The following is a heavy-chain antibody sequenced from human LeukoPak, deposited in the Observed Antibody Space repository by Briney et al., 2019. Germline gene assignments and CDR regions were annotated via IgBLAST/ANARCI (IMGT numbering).Heavy chain of an antibody. CDR1: GGSFSGYY. D-gene: IGHD3-10*01. J-gene: IGHJ4*02. V-gene: IGHV4-34*01. CDR3: ARGYYGSGSYLDY. CDR2: INHSGST. Sequence: SETLSLTCVVYGGSFSGYYWSWIRQPPGKGLEWIGEINHSGSTNYNPSLKSRVTISVDTSKNQFSLKLSSVTAADTAVYYCARGYYGSGSYLDYWGQGTLVTVSS.